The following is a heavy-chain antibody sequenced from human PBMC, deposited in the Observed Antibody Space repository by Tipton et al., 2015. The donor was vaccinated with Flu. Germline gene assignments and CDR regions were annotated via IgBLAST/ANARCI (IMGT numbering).Heavy chain of an antibody. J-gene: IGHJ4*02. CDR2: IYYSGST. CDR1: GGSISSHY. Sequence: GLVKPSETLSLTCTVSGGSISSHYWSWIRQPPGKGLEWIGYIYYSGSTNYNPSLKSRVTISADTSKNQFSLKLSPVTAADTAVYYCARDKGWFGTYFDYWGQGTLVTVSS. CDR3: ARDKGWFGTYFDY. V-gene: IGHV4-59*11. D-gene: IGHD3-10*01.